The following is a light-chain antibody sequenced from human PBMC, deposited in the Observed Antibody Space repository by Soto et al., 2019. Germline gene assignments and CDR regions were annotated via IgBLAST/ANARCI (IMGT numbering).Light chain of an antibody. J-gene: IGKJ1*01. CDR3: QQYFASSWT. CDR2: AAS. CDR1: QSISSTY. V-gene: IGKV3-20*01. Sequence: EIVLTQSPGTLSLSPVERATLSCRAGQSISSTYLAWYRQKSGQAPRLLIYAASSRATAIPDRFSGSGSGTDFTLTISRLEPEDFAVYYCQQYFASSWTFGQGTRVEIK.